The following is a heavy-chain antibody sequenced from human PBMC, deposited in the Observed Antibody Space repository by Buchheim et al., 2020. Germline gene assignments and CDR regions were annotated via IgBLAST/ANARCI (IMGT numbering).Heavy chain of an antibody. D-gene: IGHD5-24*01. CDR3: FVDMVTIDY. Sequence: QVQLVQSGAEVKEPGASVKVSCKASGYTFTNYGINWVRQATGQGLEWMGWINTNSGDTAYAQKIQGRVTMTRDTSVSSVYMELTSLRPEDTAVYYCFVDMVTIDYWGQGTL. J-gene: IGHJ4*02. CDR1: GYTFTNYG. CDR2: INTNSGDT. V-gene: IGHV1-8*01.